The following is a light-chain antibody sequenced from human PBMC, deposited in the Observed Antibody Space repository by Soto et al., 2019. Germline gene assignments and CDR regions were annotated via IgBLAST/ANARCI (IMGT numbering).Light chain of an antibody. J-gene: IGKJ1*01. Sequence: DIQMTQSPSSLSASVGDRVTITCRASQSISTYLNWYHHKPGKAPKVLIYAVSSLQSGVPSRFSGSGSGTDFTLTSTSLQPEDSATYYCQHSYGTPRTFGQGTKVDIK. V-gene: IGKV1-39*01. CDR2: AVS. CDR3: QHSYGTPRT. CDR1: QSISTY.